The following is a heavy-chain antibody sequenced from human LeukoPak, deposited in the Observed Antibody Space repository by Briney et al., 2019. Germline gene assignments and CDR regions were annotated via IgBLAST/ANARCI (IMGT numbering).Heavy chain of an antibody. CDR3: AREPKRRYSSSWGLYWYFDL. D-gene: IGHD6-13*01. J-gene: IGHJ2*01. Sequence: SETLSLTCAVYGGSFSGYYWSGIRQPPGKGLEWIGEINHSGSTNYNPSLKSRVTISVDTSKNQFSLKLSSVTAADTAVYYCAREPKRRYSSSWGLYWYFDLWGRGTLVTVSS. CDR1: GGSFSGYY. CDR2: INHSGST. V-gene: IGHV4-34*01.